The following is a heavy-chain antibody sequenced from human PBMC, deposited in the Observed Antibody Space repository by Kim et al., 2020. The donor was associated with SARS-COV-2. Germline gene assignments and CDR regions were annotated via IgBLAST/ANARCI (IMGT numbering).Heavy chain of an antibody. CDR2: PGDSDT. D-gene: IGHD2-15*01. V-gene: IGHV5-51*01. CDR3: ARIGDY. J-gene: IGHJ4*02. Sequence: PGDSDTRYSPSFQGQVSISADKSISNAYLQWSSLKASDTAMYYCARIGDYWGQGTLVTVSS.